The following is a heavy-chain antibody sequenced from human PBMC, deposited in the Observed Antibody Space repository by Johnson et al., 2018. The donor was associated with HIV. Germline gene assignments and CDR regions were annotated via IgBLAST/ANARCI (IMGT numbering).Heavy chain of an antibody. CDR1: GFTFSSYG. Sequence: QVQLVESGGGVVQPGGSLRLSCAASGFTFSSYGMHWVRQAPGKGLEWVAFIRYDGSNKYYADSVTGRFTISRDNSKNTLYLQMNNLRAEDTSVYYCAKDFGSSSWHAFDVWGQGTMVTVSS. D-gene: IGHD6-13*01. CDR2: IRYDGSNK. V-gene: IGHV3-30*02. CDR3: AKDFGSSSWHAFDV. J-gene: IGHJ3*01.